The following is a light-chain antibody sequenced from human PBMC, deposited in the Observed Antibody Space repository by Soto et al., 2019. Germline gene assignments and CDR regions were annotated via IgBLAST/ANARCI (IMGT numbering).Light chain of an antibody. V-gene: IGLV2-23*02. CDR2: DVT. CDR3: SSYAGLYSYV. CDR1: SSDVGGYDL. J-gene: IGLJ1*01. Sequence: QSALTQPASVSGSPGQSITISCTGTSSDVGGYDLVSWYQQHPGKAPKVVVYDVTKRPSGVPDRFSGSKSGNTASLTISGLQAEDEADYYCSSYAGLYSYVFGSGTKLTVL.